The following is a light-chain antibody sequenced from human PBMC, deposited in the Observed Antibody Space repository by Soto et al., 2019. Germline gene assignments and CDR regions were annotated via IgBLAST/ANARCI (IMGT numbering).Light chain of an antibody. Sequence: EIVMTQSPDTLSVSPGERATLSCRASQSVSSNLAWYQQKPGQAPRLLIYDASTRAPGFPARFSGSGSGTEFTLTISSLQSEDFAVYYCHHCNSWPYTFGQGTKVDIK. CDR2: DAS. CDR3: HHCNSWPYT. J-gene: IGKJ2*01. CDR1: QSVSSN. V-gene: IGKV3-15*01.